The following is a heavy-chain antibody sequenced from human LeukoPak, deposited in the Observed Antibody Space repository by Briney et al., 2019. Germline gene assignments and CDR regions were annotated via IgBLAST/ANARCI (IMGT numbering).Heavy chain of an antibody. CDR1: GYIFTDYY. J-gene: IGHJ4*02. D-gene: IGHD3-16*01. V-gene: IGHV1-46*01. CDR2: IYPSGGTT. CDR3: IREYEGGYFDY. Sequence: ASVTVSCKTSGYIFTDYYIHWVRQAPGQGLEWIGIIYPSGGTTDSSQKFKGRVTVTRGTSTSTVYMELRTLRSEDTAIYYCIREYEGGYFDYWGQGTLVTVSS.